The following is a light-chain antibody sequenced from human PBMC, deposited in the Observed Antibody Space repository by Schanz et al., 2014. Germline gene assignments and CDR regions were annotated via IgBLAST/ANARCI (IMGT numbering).Light chain of an antibody. Sequence: QSALAQPASVSGSPGQSITISCTGTSSDVGNYRLVSWYQQHPGKAPKLIISEDTERPSGVSHRFSGSKSANTASLTISGLQAEDEADYSCSSYAGSNTLVFGGETKVTVL. V-gene: IGLV2-23*01. J-gene: IGLJ3*02. CDR2: EDT. CDR3: SSYAGSNTLV. CDR1: SSDVGNYRL.